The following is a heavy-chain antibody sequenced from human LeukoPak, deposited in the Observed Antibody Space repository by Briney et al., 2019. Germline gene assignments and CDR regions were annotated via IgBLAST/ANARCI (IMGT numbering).Heavy chain of an antibody. Sequence: PGGSLRLSCAASGFTFSSYAMSWVRQAPGKGLEWVSAISGSGGSTYYADSVEGRFTISRDNSKNTLYLQMNSLRAEDTAVYYCAKLNYYDSSGYYTGRGHFDYWGQGTLVTVSS. CDR3: AKLNYYDSSGYYTGRGHFDY. CDR2: ISGSGGST. D-gene: IGHD3-22*01. V-gene: IGHV3-23*01. J-gene: IGHJ4*02. CDR1: GFTFSSYA.